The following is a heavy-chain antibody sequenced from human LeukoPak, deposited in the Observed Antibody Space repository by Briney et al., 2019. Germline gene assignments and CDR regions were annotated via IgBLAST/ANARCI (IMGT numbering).Heavy chain of an antibody. J-gene: IGHJ5*02. V-gene: IGHV1-69*01. CDR1: GGTFISYA. CDR3: ARDRRTSGSYVGFDP. CDR2: IIPIFGTA. D-gene: IGHD1-26*01. Sequence: ASVKVSCKASGGTFISYAISWARQAPGQGLEWMGGIIPIFGTANYAQKFQGRVTITADESTSTAYMELSSLRSEDTAVYYCARDRRTSGSYVGFDPWGQGTLVTVSS.